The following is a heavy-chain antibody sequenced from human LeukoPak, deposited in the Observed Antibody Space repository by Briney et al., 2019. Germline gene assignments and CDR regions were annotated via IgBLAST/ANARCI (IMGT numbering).Heavy chain of an antibody. Sequence: EGSLRLSCAASGFTFSSYAMSWVRQAPGKGLEWVSAISGSGGSTYYADSVKGRFTISRDNSKNTLYLQMNSLRAEDTAVYYCAKDLVRYDDVGTPDYWGQGTLVTVSS. J-gene: IGHJ4*02. D-gene: IGHD3-22*01. CDR2: ISGSGGST. V-gene: IGHV3-23*01. CDR1: GFTFSSYA. CDR3: AKDLVRYDDVGTPDY.